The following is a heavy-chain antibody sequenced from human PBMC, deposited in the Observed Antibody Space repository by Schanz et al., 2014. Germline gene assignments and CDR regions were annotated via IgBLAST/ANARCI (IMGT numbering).Heavy chain of an antibody. Sequence: EQLVESGGGLVKPGRSLRLSCAASGFTFSSYAMSWVRQAPGKGLEWVSTIYASGATYYADSVKRRFTISRDISKNTLHLQVTSLRAEDTAIYYCARDGNYYGSRNYYKTPYYFDYWGQGTLVTVSS. CDR1: GFTFSSYA. CDR3: ARDGNYYGSRNYYKTPYYFDY. V-gene: IGHV3-66*01. CDR2: IYASGAT. D-gene: IGHD3-10*01. J-gene: IGHJ4*02.